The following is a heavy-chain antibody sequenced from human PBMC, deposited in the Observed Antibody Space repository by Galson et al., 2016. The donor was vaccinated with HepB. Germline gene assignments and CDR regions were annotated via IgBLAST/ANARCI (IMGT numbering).Heavy chain of an antibody. V-gene: IGHV4-59*01. Sequence: SETLSLTCTVSGASISGYYLSWIRQPPGKGLEWIGYIYYSGRTNYNPSLKSRVTISVDTSKNQFSLKLSSVTAADTAVSYCARDDSGGWYGFPYGMDVWGQGTTVTVSS. CDR1: GASISGYY. J-gene: IGHJ6*02. D-gene: IGHD6-19*01. CDR3: ARDDSGGWYGFPYGMDV. CDR2: IYYSGRT.